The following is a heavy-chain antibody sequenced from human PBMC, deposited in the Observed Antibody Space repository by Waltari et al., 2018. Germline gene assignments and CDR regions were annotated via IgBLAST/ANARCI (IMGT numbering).Heavy chain of an antibody. CDR2: RNPNIGNT. CDR1: GYTFTSYD. D-gene: IGHD6-13*01. V-gene: IGHV1-8*03. Sequence: QVQLVQSGAEVKKPGASVKVSCKASGYTFTSYDINWVRQATGQGLEWMGWRNPNIGNTGDAQKFQGRVTITRNTSISTAYMALSSLRSEDTAVYYCARGGSSWYPRSWFDPWGQGTLVTVSS. J-gene: IGHJ5*02. CDR3: ARGGSSWYPRSWFDP.